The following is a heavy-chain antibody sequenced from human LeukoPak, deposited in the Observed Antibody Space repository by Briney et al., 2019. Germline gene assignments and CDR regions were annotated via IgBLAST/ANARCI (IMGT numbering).Heavy chain of an antibody. CDR1: GGSISSGDYY. CDR3: ARDRGWLQYYDSSGYHIDY. Sequence: KPSETLSLTCTVSGGSISSGDYYWSWIRQPPGKGLEWIGYIYSSGSTYYNPSLKSRVTISVDTSKNQFSLKLSSVTAADTAVYYCARDRGWLQYYDSSGYHIDYWGQGILVTVSS. V-gene: IGHV4-30-4*01. CDR2: IYSSGST. D-gene: IGHD3-22*01. J-gene: IGHJ4*02.